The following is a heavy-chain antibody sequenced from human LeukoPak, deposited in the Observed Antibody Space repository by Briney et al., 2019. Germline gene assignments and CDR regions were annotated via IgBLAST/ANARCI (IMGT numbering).Heavy chain of an antibody. CDR2: IHYTGTT. Sequence: PSETLSLTCIVSGGSINSHYWSWIRQPPGKGLEWIGDIHYTGTTKYNPSVKSRVTISMDTSKNQFSLELSSVTATDTAVYFCATNRVGTYDRPFDIWGQGTMVTVSS. CDR3: ATNRVGTYDRPFDI. D-gene: IGHD1-26*01. J-gene: IGHJ3*02. CDR1: GGSINSHY. V-gene: IGHV4-59*08.